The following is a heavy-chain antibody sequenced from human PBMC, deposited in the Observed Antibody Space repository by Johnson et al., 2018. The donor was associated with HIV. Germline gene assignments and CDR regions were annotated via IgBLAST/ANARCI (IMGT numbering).Heavy chain of an antibody. D-gene: IGHD6-19*01. CDR3: VRDQGSGWPTNAFDI. CDR1: GFTLRSYA. V-gene: IGHV3-30*04. J-gene: IGHJ3*02. CDR2: ISYDGTDK. Sequence: QVQLVESGGGVVQPGRSLRLSCGASGFTLRSYAMHWVRQAPGKGLEWVAVISYDGTDKYYTDSVKGRFIISRDNSKNMTNLQMNGLSDEDTADYYCVRDQGSGWPTNAFDIWGRGTRVTVSS.